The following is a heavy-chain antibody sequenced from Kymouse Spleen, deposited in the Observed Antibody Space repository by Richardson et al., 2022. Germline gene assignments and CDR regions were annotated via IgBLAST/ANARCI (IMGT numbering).Heavy chain of an antibody. Sequence: QVQLQESGPGLVKPSETLSLTCTVSGGSISSYYWSWIRQPPGKGLEWIGYIYYSGSTNYNPSLKSRVTISVDTSKNQFSLKLSSVTAADTAVYYCARGYNWNSLFDYWGQGTLVTVSS. CDR1: GGSISSYY. CDR2: IYYSGST. D-gene: IGHD1-7*01. J-gene: IGHJ4*02. V-gene: IGHV4-59*01. CDR3: ARGYNWNSLFDY.